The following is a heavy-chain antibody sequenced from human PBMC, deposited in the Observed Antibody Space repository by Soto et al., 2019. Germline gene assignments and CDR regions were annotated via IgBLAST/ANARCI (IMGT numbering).Heavy chain of an antibody. J-gene: IGHJ4*02. CDR3: AREEVDTAMVASIDY. V-gene: IGHV4-34*01. CDR1: GGSFSGYY. CDR2: INHSGST. Sequence: SETLSLTCAVYGGSFSGYYWSWIRQPPGKGLEWIGEINHSGSTNYNPSLKSRVTISVDTSKNQFSLKLSSVTAADTAVYYCAREEVDTAMVASIDYWGQGTLVTVSS. D-gene: IGHD5-18*01.